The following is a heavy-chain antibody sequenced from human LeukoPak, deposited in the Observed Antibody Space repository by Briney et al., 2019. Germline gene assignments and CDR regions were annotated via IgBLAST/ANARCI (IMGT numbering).Heavy chain of an antibody. J-gene: IGHJ5*02. CDR2: IIPILGIA. Sequence: ASVKVSCKASGGTFSSYAISWVRQAPGQGLEWMGRIIPILGIANYAQKFQGRVTITADKSTSTAYMELSSLRSEDTAVYYCAREAHYDFWSGYYRGSWFDPWGQGTLVTVSS. V-gene: IGHV1-69*04. D-gene: IGHD3-3*01. CDR3: AREAHYDFWSGYYRGSWFDP. CDR1: GGTFSSYA.